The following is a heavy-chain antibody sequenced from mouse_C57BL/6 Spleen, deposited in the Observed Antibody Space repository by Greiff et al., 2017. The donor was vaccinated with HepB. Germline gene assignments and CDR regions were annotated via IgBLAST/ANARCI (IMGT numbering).Heavy chain of an antibody. D-gene: IGHD3-2*02. CDR1: GYTFTSYW. J-gene: IGHJ4*01. CDR2: IDPSDSYT. Sequence: VQLQQPGAELVMPGASVKLSCKASGYTFTSYWMHWVKQRPGQGLEWIGEIDPSDSYTNYNQKFKGKSTLTVDKSSSTAYMQLSSLTSEDSAVYYCARGDSSGYGYAMDYWGQGTSVTVSS. V-gene: IGHV1-69*01. CDR3: ARGDSSGYGYAMDY.